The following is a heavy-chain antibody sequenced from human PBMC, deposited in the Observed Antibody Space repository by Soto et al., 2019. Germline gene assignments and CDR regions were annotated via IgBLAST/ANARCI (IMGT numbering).Heavy chain of an antibody. Sequence: EVQLVESGGGLVQPGGSLRLSCAASGFTFSSYWMSWVRQAPGKGLEWVANIKQDGSEKYYVDSVKGRFTISRDNAKNSLYLQMNSLRAEDTAVYYCARPGCGTSCYDAFDIWGQGKMVTVSS. V-gene: IGHV3-7*01. J-gene: IGHJ3*02. CDR1: GFTFSSYW. CDR2: IKQDGSEK. CDR3: ARPGCGTSCYDAFDI. D-gene: IGHD2-2*01.